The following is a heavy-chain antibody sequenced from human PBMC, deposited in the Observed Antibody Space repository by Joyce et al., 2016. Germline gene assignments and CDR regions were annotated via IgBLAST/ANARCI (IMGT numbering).Heavy chain of an antibody. CDR1: GFTFSNYG. Sequence: QVQLVESGGGVVEPGRSLRLSCAASGFTFSNYGMRWVRQAPGKGLEWVAVISYEGSNKYYVDSVKCRVTISRDNSKNTLYLQMNSLRPEDTAVYYCARALGWDSNSCHDYWGQGTLVTVSS. V-gene: IGHV3-30*03. D-gene: IGHD6-13*01. J-gene: IGHJ4*02. CDR2: ISYEGSNK. CDR3: ARALGWDSNSCHDY.